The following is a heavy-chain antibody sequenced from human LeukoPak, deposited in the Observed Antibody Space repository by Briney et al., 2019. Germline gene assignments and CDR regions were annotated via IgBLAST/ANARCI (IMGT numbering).Heavy chain of an antibody. J-gene: IGHJ4*02. CDR3: ARLRQQLVNLYYFDY. Sequence: MTGGSLRLSCAASGFTFSSYAMSWVRQAPGKGLEWIGSIYYSGSTYYNPSLKSRVTISVDTSKNQFSLKLSSVTAADTAVYYCARLRQQLVNLYYFDYWGQGTLVTVSS. D-gene: IGHD6-13*01. V-gene: IGHV4-39*01. CDR1: GFTFSSYA. CDR2: IYYSGST.